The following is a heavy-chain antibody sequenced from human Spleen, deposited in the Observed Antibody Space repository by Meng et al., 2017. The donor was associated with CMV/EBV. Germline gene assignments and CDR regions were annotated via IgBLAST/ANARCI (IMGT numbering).Heavy chain of an antibody. Sequence: ASVKVSCKASGYTFTSYGISWVRQAPGQGLEWMGWISAYNSNTNYAQKLQGRVTMTTDTSTSTAYMELRSLRSDDTAVYYCARAGVLRFLEWPSGGMDVWGQGTTVTVS. D-gene: IGHD3-3*01. CDR1: GYTFTSYG. CDR2: ISAYNSNT. V-gene: IGHV1-18*01. CDR3: ARAGVLRFLEWPSGGMDV. J-gene: IGHJ6*02.